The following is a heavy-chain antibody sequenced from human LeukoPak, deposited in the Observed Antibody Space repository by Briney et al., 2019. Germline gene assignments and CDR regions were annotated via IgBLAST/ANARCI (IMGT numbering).Heavy chain of an antibody. Sequence: GRSLRLSCAASGFTFSSYAMSWVRQAPGKGLEWVSAISGSGGSTYYADSVKGRFTISRDNSKNTVYLQMDSLRVEDTAVYFCAKAHLAATILIEFDSWGQGTLVTVYS. V-gene: IGHV3-23*01. CDR3: AKAHLAATILIEFDS. J-gene: IGHJ4*02. CDR1: GFTFSSYA. CDR2: ISGSGGST. D-gene: IGHD5-12*01.